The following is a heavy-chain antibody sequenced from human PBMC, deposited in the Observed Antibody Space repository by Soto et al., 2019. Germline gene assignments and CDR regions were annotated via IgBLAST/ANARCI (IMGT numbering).Heavy chain of an antibody. CDR3: AKRAGMYYYGSGSYYYYYGMDV. CDR1: GGSISSYY. J-gene: IGHJ6*02. V-gene: IGHV4-59*01. D-gene: IGHD3-10*01. CDR2: IYYSGST. Sequence: SETLSLTCTVSGGSISSYYWSWIRQPPGKGLEWIGYIYYSGSTNYNPSLKSRVTISVDTSKNQFSLKLSSVTAADTAVYYCAKRAGMYYYGSGSYYYYYGMDVWGQGTTVTVSS.